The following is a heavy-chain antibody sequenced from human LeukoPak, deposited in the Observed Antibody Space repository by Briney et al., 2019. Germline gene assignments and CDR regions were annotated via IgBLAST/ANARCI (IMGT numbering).Heavy chain of an antibody. V-gene: IGHV3-74*01. Sequence: GGSLRLSCAASGFTVSSNYMSWVRQAPGEGLVWVSRINGDGRTATYADSVKGRFTISRDNAKNTLSLQMNNLRAEDTGVYYCARDSHLWSIDEWGQGSLVTVSS. D-gene: IGHD5-18*01. J-gene: IGHJ4*02. CDR3: ARDSHLWSIDE. CDR1: GFTVSSNY. CDR2: INGDGRTA.